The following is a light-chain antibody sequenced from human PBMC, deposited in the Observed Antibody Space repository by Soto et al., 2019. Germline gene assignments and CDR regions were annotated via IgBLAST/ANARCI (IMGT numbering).Light chain of an antibody. CDR2: ENN. V-gene: IGLV1-51*02. Sequence: QTVVTQPPSVSAAPGQKATISCSGSSSNIGNNYVTWYQQLPGTAPKVLIYENNKRPSGTPDRFSGSKSGTSATLDITGLQTGDEADYHCGTWDNSLTSHVFGGGTKVTVL. CDR3: GTWDNSLTSHV. CDR1: SSNIGNNY. J-gene: IGLJ3*02.